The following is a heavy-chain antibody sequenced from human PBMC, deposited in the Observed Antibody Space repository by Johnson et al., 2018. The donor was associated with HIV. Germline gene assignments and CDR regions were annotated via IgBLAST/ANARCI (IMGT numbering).Heavy chain of an antibody. J-gene: IGHJ3*02. CDR2: IRYDGSNK. Sequence: QVQLVESGGGVVQPGGSLRLSCAASGFTFSSYGMHWVRQAPGKGLEWVAFIRYDGSNKYYADSVKGRFTISRDHSKNTLYLQMNSLRAEDTAVYYCAKVGGRHDYGDYLGAFDIWGQGTMVTVSS. CDR1: GFTFSSYG. CDR3: AKVGGRHDYGDYLGAFDI. D-gene: IGHD4-17*01. V-gene: IGHV3-30*02.